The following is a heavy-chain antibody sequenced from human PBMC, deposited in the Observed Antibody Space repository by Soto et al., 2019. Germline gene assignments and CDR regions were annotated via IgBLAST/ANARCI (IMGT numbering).Heavy chain of an antibody. D-gene: IGHD6-13*01. CDR3: ARGSSSWYGVFDC. CDR1: GFTFSSYE. J-gene: IGHJ4*02. V-gene: IGHV3-48*03. Sequence: GGSLRLSCAASGFTFSSYEMNWVRQAPGKGLEWVSYISSSGSTIYYADSVKGRFTISRDNAKNSLYLQMNSLRAEDTAVYYCARGSSSWYGVFDCWGQGTLVTVSS. CDR2: ISSSGSTI.